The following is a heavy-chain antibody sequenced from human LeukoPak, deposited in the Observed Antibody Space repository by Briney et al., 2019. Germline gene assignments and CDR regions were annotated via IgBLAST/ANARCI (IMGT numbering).Heavy chain of an antibody. J-gene: IGHJ4*02. V-gene: IGHV3-21*01. CDR1: GFTFTDYS. Sequence: GGSLRLSCAASGFTFTDYSINWVRQTPRRGLEWVSCISSTSDYIYYADSVKGRFTISRDSAKNALYLQMNSLRAEDTAVYYCARVAMIVAKPYDNWGQGTLVTVSS. CDR3: ARVAMIVAKPYDN. D-gene: IGHD3-22*01. CDR2: ISSTSDYI.